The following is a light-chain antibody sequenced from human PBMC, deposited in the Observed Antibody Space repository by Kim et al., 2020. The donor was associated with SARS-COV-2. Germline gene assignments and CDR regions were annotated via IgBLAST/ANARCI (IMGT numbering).Light chain of an antibody. J-gene: IGKJ5*01. CDR1: QSVSSN. Sequence: EIVLTQSPATLSLSPGERATLSCRASQSVSSNLAWYQQQPGQAPRLLIYDASNRAPGIPARFSGSGSGTDFSLTISSLEFEDSAVYYCQQRSDWPITFGQGTRLEIK. CDR3: QQRSDWPIT. V-gene: IGKV3-11*01. CDR2: DAS.